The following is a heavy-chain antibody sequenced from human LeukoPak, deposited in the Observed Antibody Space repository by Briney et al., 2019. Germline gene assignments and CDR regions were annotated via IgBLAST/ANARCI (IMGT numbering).Heavy chain of an antibody. V-gene: IGHV1-69*04. J-gene: IGHJ4*02. CDR3: ARDQADSSGYLFDY. CDR2: IIPIHGIA. Sequence: SVKVSCKASGGTFSSYTISWVRQAPGQGLEWMGRIIPIHGIANYAQKFQGRVTITADKSTSTAYMELSSLRSEDTAVYYCARDQADSSGYLFDYWGQGTLVTVSS. CDR1: GGTFSSYT. D-gene: IGHD3-22*01.